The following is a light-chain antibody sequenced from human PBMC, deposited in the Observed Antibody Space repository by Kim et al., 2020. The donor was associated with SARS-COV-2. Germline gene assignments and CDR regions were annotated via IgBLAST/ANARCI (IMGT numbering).Light chain of an antibody. V-gene: IGLV3-21*04. Sequence: PGKTATIPCGGNNIGSESVHWYQQKPGQAPVLVIYYDSDRPSGIPDRFSASNSGNTATLTISRVEAGDEADYYCQMWDNAGDHYVFGPGTKVTVL. CDR3: QMWDNAGDHYV. J-gene: IGLJ1*01. CDR1: NIGSES. CDR2: YDS.